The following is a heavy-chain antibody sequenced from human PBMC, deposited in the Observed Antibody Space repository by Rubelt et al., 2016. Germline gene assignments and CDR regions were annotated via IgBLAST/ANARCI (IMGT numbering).Heavy chain of an antibody. Sequence: QVQLQESGPGLVKPSETLSLTCTVSGGSISSYYWSWIRQPPGKGLEWIGYIYYRGSTNYNPSLKSRVTISVDTSKNQFSLKLSSVTAADTAVYYCARGTVTTFYYYYYMDVWGKGTTVTVSS. CDR3: ARGTVTTFYYYYYMDV. CDR2: IYYRGST. V-gene: IGHV4-59*01. D-gene: IGHD4-11*01. J-gene: IGHJ6*03. CDR1: GGSISSYY.